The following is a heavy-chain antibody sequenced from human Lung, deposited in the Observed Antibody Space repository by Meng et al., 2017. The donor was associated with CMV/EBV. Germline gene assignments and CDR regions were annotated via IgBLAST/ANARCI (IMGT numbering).Heavy chain of an antibody. V-gene: IGHV1-8*01. CDR1: RGTFSSYD. J-gene: IGHJ5*02. CDR2: MNTNSNNT. D-gene: IGHD3-16*01. Sequence: KFSCKASRGTFSSYDRNWVRQATGQGIEWMGWMNTNSNNTGNAQKFQGRVTMTRNTSISTAYMELSSLRSEDTAVYYCGLIMIERFDPWGQGTLVTVSS. CDR3: GLIMIERFDP.